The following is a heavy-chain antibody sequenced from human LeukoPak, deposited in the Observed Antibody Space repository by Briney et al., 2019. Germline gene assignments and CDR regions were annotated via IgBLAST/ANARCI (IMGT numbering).Heavy chain of an antibody. Sequence: ASVEVSCKASGYTFTSYGISWVRQAPGQGLEWMGWISAYNGNTNYAQKLQGRVTMTTDTSTSTAYMELRSLRSDDTAVYYCIAAAGTKWFDPWGQGTLVTVSS. CDR3: IAAAGTKWFDP. J-gene: IGHJ5*02. CDR1: GYTFTSYG. D-gene: IGHD6-13*01. CDR2: ISAYNGNT. V-gene: IGHV1-18*01.